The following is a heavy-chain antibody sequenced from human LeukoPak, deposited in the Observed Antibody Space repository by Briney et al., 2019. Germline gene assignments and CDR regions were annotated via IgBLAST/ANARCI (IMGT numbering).Heavy chain of an antibody. Sequence: GGSLRLSCAASGLTFSYYSVNWVRQAPGKGLEWVSYISSSSSTIYYADSVKGRFTISRDNAKNSLYLQMNSLRAEDTAVYYCARGEAYFDFWGQGTLVTVSS. J-gene: IGHJ4*02. CDR1: GLTFSYYS. CDR2: ISSSSSTI. CDR3: ARGEAYFDF. V-gene: IGHV3-48*04.